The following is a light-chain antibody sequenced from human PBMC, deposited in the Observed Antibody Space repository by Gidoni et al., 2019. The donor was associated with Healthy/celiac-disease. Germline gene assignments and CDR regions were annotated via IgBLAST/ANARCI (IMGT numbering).Light chain of an antibody. CDR3: QQRSNWQLT. CDR2: DAS. CDR1: QSVSSY. J-gene: IGKJ4*01. Sequence: DILCTQTPATLSLSPGERATLSCTASQSVSSYLAWYQQKPGQAPRLLIYDASNRATGIPDRFSGSGSGTDFTLTISSLEPEDFAVYYCQQRSNWQLTFGGGTKVEIK. V-gene: IGKV3-11*01.